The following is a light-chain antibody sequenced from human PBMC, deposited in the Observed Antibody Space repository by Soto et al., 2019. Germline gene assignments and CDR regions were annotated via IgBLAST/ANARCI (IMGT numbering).Light chain of an antibody. J-gene: IGKJ2*01. Sequence: DIVMTQSPLSLPVIPGEPASISCRSSQSLLHSNGYNYLDWYLQKPGQSPQLLIYLGSNRASGVPDRVSGSGSGTDFTLKISRVEAEDVGVYYCMQALQTPPTFGQGTKLEIK. V-gene: IGKV2-28*01. CDR2: LGS. CDR1: QSLLHSNGYNY. CDR3: MQALQTPPT.